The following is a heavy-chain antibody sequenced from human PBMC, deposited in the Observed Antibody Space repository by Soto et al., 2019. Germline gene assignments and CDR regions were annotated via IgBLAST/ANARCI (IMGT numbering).Heavy chain of an antibody. J-gene: IGHJ6*02. CDR3: ASHFLSNYYYYYGMDV. CDR2: IYTSGST. Sequence: SETLSLTCTVSGGSISSYYWSWIRQPAGKGLEWIGRIYTSGSTNYNPSLKSRVTMSVDTSKNQFSLKLSSVTAADTAVYYCASHFLSNYYYYYGMDVWGQGTTVTVSS. V-gene: IGHV4-4*07. CDR1: GGSISSYY.